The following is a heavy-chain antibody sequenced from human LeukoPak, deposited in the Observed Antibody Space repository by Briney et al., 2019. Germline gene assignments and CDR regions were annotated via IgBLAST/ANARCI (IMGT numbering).Heavy chain of an antibody. J-gene: IGHJ3*02. CDR1: GGSISSSSYY. Sequence: SETLSLTCTVSGGSISSSSYYWGWIRQPPGKGLEWIGSIYYSGSTYYNPSLKSRVTISVDTSKNQFSLKLSSVTAADTAVYYCASRYCSSTSCPRGDAFDIWGQGTMVTVSS. CDR3: ASRYCSSTSCPRGDAFDI. V-gene: IGHV4-39*01. D-gene: IGHD2-2*01. CDR2: IYYSGST.